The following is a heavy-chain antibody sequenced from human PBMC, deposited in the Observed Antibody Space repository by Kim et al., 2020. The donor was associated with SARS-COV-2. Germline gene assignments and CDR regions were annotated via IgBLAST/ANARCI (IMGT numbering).Heavy chain of an antibody. Sequence: SETLSLTCTVSGGSISTSSCYWGWIRQPPGKGLEWIGTIYFSGNTYYNPSLKSRVAISVDTSKNQFSLKLNSMTAADTAVYYCVRHPSNYDGSGSYYYFFYGIDVWGQGTTVTVSS. J-gene: IGHJ6*02. D-gene: IGHD3-10*01. CDR2: IYFSGNT. V-gene: IGHV4-39*01. CDR1: GGSISTSSCY. CDR3: VRHPSNYDGSGSYYYFFYGIDV.